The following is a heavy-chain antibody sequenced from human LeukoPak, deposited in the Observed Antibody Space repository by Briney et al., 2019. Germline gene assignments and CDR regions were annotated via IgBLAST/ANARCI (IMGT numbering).Heavy chain of an antibody. CDR1: GFTFANAW. J-gene: IGHJ4*02. D-gene: IGHD4-23*01. CDR2: IKSKIDGGTT. CDR3: ARDYGGTLEY. V-gene: IGHV3-15*01. Sequence: GGSLRLSCAASGFTFANAWMNWVRQAPGKGLEWVGRIKSKIDGGTTEYAAPVKGRFTIARDNSKNTLYLQVNSLRAEDTAVYYCARDYGGTLEYWGQGTLVTVSS.